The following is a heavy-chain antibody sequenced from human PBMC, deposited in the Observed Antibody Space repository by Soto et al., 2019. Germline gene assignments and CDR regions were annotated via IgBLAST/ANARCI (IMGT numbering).Heavy chain of an antibody. CDR3: ASQLMYCSGGSCPLGAFDI. CDR1: GGSISSYY. D-gene: IGHD2-15*01. V-gene: IGHV4-59*01. J-gene: IGHJ3*02. CDR2: IYYSGST. Sequence: QVQLQESGPGLVKPSETLSLTCTVSGGSISSYYWSWIRQPPGKGLEWIGYIYYSGSTNYNPSLKSRVTISVDTSKNQFSLMLSFLTAAETAVSYCASQLMYCSGGSCPLGAFDIWGQGTMVTVSS.